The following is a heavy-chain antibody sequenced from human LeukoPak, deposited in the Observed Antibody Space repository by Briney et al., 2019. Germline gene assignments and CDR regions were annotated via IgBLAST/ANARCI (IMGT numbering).Heavy chain of an antibody. D-gene: IGHD3-22*01. CDR1: GFTFSDYY. J-gene: IGHJ2*01. Sequence: GGSLRLSCAASGFTFSDYYMSWIRQAPGKGLEWVSYISSSGSTIYYADSVKGRFTISRDNSKNTLYLQMNSLRAEDTAVYYCAKDDYYDSSGYYPWGRGTLVTVSS. V-gene: IGHV3-11*04. CDR3: AKDDYYDSSGYYP. CDR2: ISSSGSTI.